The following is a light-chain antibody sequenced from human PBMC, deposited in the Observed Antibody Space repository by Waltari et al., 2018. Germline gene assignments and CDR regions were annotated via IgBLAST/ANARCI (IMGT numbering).Light chain of an antibody. Sequence: QSALTQPPSASGSPGQSVTISCPGTSSDVGPCHYASWYQQHPGKAPKLMISEVDKRPSGVPDRFSGSKSDNTASLTVSGLQPEDEADYYCSSYAGSNNVVFGGGTKLTVL. V-gene: IGLV2-8*01. CDR2: EVD. CDR1: SSDVGPCHY. J-gene: IGLJ2*01. CDR3: SSYAGSNNVV.